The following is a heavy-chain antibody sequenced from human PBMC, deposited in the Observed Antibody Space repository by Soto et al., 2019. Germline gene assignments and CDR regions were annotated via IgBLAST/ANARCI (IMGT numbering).Heavy chain of an antibody. CDR2: MTGSGDST. V-gene: IGHV3-23*01. CDR3: ANTQTTLTTGRRVDL. CDR1: GFTFSSYA. Sequence: EVQLLESGGGLVQPGGSLRLSCAASGFTFSSYAMSWVRQAPGKGLEWVSAMTGSGDSTSYADFVKGRLTISRDNSKNTLYMEMNSLRAEDTAVYYCANTQTTLTTGRRVDLWGRGTLVTVAA. J-gene: IGHJ2*01. D-gene: IGHD4-17*01.